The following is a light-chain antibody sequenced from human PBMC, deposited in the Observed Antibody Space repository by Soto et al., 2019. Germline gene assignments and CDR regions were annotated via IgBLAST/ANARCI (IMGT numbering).Light chain of an antibody. CDR2: GAS. CDR1: QSIRSN. V-gene: IGKV3-15*01. J-gene: IGKJ5*01. Sequence: EIVMTQSPATLSVSPGERATLSCRASQSIRSNLGWYQQKPGQAPRLLIYGASTRATGVPARFSGSGSGTDFTLTISSLQSEDSAVYYCQQYNNWPPFTFGQGTRLEIK. CDR3: QQYNNWPPFT.